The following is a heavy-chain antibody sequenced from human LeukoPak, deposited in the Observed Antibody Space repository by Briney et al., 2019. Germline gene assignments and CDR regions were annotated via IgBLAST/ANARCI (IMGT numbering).Heavy chain of an antibody. J-gene: IGHJ6*02. D-gene: IGHD3-22*01. CDR1: GYTFTSYG. V-gene: IGHV1-18*01. CDR2: ISAYNGNT. CDR3: ARDPAYYDSSGYDYGMDV. Sequence: GASVKVSCKASGYTFTSYGISWVRQAPGQGLEWMGWISAYNGNTNYAQKLQGRVTMTTDTSTSTAYMELRGLRSDDTAVYYCARDPAYYDSSGYDYGMDVWGQGTTVTVSS.